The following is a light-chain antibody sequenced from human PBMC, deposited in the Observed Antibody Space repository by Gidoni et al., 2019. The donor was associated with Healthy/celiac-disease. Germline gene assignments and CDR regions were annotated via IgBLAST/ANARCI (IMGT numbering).Light chain of an antibody. CDR2: AAS. J-gene: IGKJ2*01. V-gene: IGKV1-9*01. Sequence: IQLTQSPSSLSASVGDRVTSTCRASQGISSYLAWYQEKPGKAPKLLIYAASTLQSGVPSRFSGSGSGTDFTLTISSLQPEDSATYYCQQLKSYPYTFGQGTKLEIK. CDR1: QGISSY. CDR3: QQLKSYPYT.